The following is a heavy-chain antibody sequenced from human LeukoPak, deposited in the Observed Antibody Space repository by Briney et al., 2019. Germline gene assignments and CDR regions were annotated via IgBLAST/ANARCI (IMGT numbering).Heavy chain of an antibody. Sequence: PSETLSLTCAVSGDSVSSSNYYWSWIRQPPGKGLEWIGYIYYGGNTNYNPSLQSRVTISVDTSKNQFSLKLSSVTAADTAVYYCASGLIADDFDYWGQGTLVTVSS. J-gene: IGHJ4*02. CDR3: ASGLIADDFDY. CDR1: GDSVSSSNYY. CDR2: IYYGGNT. V-gene: IGHV4-61*01. D-gene: IGHD6-13*01.